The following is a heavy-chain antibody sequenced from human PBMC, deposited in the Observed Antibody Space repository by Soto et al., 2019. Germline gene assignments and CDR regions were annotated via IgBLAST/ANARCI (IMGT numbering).Heavy chain of an antibody. J-gene: IGHJ6*02. Sequence: QEKLVESGGGVVQPGRSLRISCVTSGFTLSDHAMHWLRQPPGNAPEWFALKSEDGTNEFYADSVKGRFTISRDKSQSTVYLQMISMRSEETALYYCANDFGSGSHFNPWHPVFNYGMVVWGQGTRVTVSS. CDR3: ANDFGSGSHFNPWHPVFNYGMVV. CDR2: KSEDGTNE. V-gene: IGHV3-30*18. CDR1: GFTLSDHA. D-gene: IGHD3-10*01.